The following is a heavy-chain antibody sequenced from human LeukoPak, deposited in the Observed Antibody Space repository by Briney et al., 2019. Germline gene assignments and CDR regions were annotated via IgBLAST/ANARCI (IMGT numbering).Heavy chain of an antibody. CDR1: GFTFSSYG. CDR2: ISYDGSNK. Sequence: GGSLRLSCAASGFTFSSYGMHWVRQAPGKGLEWVAVISYDGSNKYYADSVKGRFTISRGNSKNTLYLQMNSLRAEDTAVYYCAKDRDYDFWSGYLDYWGQGTLVTVSS. J-gene: IGHJ4*02. CDR3: AKDRDYDFWSGYLDY. D-gene: IGHD3-3*01. V-gene: IGHV3-30*18.